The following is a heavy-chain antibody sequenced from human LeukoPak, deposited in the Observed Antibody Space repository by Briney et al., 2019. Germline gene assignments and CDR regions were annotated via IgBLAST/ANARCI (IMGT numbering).Heavy chain of an antibody. D-gene: IGHD4-17*01. CDR1: GFTFSNYG. V-gene: IGHV3-33*01. J-gene: IGHJ5*02. CDR2: IWYDGSDK. Sequence: QPGRSLRLSCAASGFTFSNYGMHRVRQAPGKGMEWVAVIWYDGSDKYYADSVKGRFTISRDSSKNTLYMQMNSLRAEDTAVYYCARDLTSVTTNWFDPWGQGTLVTVSS. CDR3: ARDLTSVTTNWFDP.